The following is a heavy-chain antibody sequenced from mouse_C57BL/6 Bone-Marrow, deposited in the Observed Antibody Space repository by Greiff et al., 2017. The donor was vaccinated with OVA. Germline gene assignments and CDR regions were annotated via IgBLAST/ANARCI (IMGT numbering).Heavy chain of an antibody. J-gene: IGHJ3*01. Sequence: EVKLQESGPELVKPGASVKIPCKASGYTFTDYNMDWVKQSHGKSLEWIGDINPNNGGTIYNQKFKGKATLTVDKSSSTAYMELRSLTSEDTAVYYCASSYLTYWGQGTLVTVSA. CDR2: INPNNGGT. CDR3: ASSYLTY. D-gene: IGHD1-1*01. V-gene: IGHV1-18*01. CDR1: GYTFTDYN.